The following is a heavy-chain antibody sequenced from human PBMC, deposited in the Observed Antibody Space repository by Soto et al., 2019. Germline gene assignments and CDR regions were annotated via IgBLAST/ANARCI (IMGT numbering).Heavy chain of an antibody. D-gene: IGHD3-3*01. CDR3: ARGGYDFWSGYYVFDSVLNINDY. Sequence: GGSLRLSCAASGFTFSGYYMSWIRDAPGKGLEWVSYISSSGSTIYYADSVKGRFTISRDNAKNSLYLQMNSLRAEDTAVYYCARGGYDFWSGYYVFDSVLNINDYWGQGTLVTVSS. V-gene: IGHV3-11*01. CDR2: ISSSGSTI. CDR1: GFTFSGYY. J-gene: IGHJ4*02.